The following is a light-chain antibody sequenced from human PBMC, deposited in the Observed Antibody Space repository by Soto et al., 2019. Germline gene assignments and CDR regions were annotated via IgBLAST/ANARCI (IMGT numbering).Light chain of an antibody. J-gene: IGKJ2*01. CDR2: TAS. Sequence: DIQMTQSPSSLSASVGDGVTITCRASQGIANNLGWYQQKPGKAPKRLIQTASSLQSGVPSRFSGSGSGTEFTLTINSLQPEDFATYYCLQHNSYPYTFGQGTKLEIK. V-gene: IGKV1-17*01. CDR1: QGIANN. CDR3: LQHNSYPYT.